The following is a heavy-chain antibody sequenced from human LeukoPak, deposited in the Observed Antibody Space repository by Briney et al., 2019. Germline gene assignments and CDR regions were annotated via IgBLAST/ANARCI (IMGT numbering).Heavy chain of an antibody. Sequence: ASVKVSCKASGYTFTSYGISWVRQAPGQGLEWMGWISAYNGNTNYAQKLQGRVTMTTDTSTSTAYMELRSLRSEDTAVYYCAILTRVTRAVGYFDYWGQGTLVTVSS. CDR2: ISAYNGNT. CDR3: AILTRVTRAVGYFDY. J-gene: IGHJ4*02. D-gene: IGHD5-18*01. CDR1: GYTFTSYG. V-gene: IGHV1-18*01.